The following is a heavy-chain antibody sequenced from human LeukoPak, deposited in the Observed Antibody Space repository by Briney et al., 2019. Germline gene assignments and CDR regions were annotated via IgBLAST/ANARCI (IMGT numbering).Heavy chain of an antibody. CDR3: ARDLASPTASFDI. CDR1: GGSISSYY. Sequence: SETLSLTCTVSGGSISSYYWSWIRQPPGKGLEWIGYIYYSGSTNYNPSLKSRVTISVDTSKNQFSLKLSSVTAADTAVYYCARDLASPTASFDIWGQGTMVTVSS. CDR2: IYYSGST. J-gene: IGHJ3*02. V-gene: IGHV4-59*01.